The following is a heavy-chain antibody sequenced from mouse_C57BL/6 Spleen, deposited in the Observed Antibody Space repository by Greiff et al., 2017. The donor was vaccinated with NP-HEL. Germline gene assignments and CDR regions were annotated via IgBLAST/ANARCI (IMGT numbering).Heavy chain of an antibody. Sequence: DVKLVESGGGLVKPGGSLKLSCAASGFTFSDYGMHWVRQAPEKGLEWVAYISSGSSTIYYADTVKGRFTISRDNAKNTLFLQMTSLRSEDTAMYYCARRSNYEGNYAMDYWGQGTSVTVSS. CDR2: ISSGSSTI. J-gene: IGHJ4*01. CDR1: GFTFSDYG. V-gene: IGHV5-17*01. CDR3: ARRSNYEGNYAMDY. D-gene: IGHD2-5*01.